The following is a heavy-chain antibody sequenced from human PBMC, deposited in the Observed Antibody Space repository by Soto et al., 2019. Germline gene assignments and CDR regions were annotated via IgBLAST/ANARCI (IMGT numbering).Heavy chain of an antibody. J-gene: IGHJ4*02. Sequence: SETLSLTCNVSGGSIYTYYWNWIRQSPGKGLEWIGYISDGGSTNYNPSLKSRVTISEDTSKSQFSLKVNSMTAADTAVYYCARYRREAVAGYTLDNWGQGILVT. CDR2: ISDGGST. CDR3: ARYRREAVAGYTLDN. V-gene: IGHV4-59*01. CDR1: GGSIYTYY. D-gene: IGHD6-13*01.